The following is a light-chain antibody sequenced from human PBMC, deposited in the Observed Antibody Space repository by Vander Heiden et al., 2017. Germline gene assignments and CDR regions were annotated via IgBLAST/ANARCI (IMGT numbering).Light chain of an antibody. CDR1: QSVLYSSNNKNY. CDR3: TQYYSTPLT. J-gene: IGKJ4*01. V-gene: IGKV4-1*01. CDR2: WAS. Sequence: DIVMTQSPDSLAVSLGERATINCKSSQSVLYSSNNKNYLAWYQQKPGQPPKLLISWASTRESGVPDRFSGSGSGTDFTLTISSLQAEDVAVYYCTQYYSTPLTFGGGTKVEIK.